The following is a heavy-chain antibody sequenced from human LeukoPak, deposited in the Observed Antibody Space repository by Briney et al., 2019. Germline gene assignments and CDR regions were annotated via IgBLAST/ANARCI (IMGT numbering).Heavy chain of an antibody. V-gene: IGHV1-24*01. Sequence: ASVTVSCKLSGYTLTELSMHWVRQAPRKGLEGMGGVDPEDGETIYAQKFQGTVTITENTSTDTAYIELDSLKSCDTAVYFVGAVKPGTCCLIDYWGQGTLVTVSS. J-gene: IGHJ4*02. CDR2: VDPEDGET. CDR3: GAVKPGTCCLIDY. CDR1: GYTLTELS. D-gene: IGHD1-26*01.